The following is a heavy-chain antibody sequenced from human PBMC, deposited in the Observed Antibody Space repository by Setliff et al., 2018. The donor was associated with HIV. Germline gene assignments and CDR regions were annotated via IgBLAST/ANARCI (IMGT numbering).Heavy chain of an antibody. CDR3: ARGRLLWSGSYYYY. CDR2: SRNKANSYTT. D-gene: IGHD3-10*01. J-gene: IGHJ4*02. CDR1: GFTFSDHY. V-gene: IGHV3-72*01. Sequence: GGSLRLSCAASGFTFSDHYMDWVRQAPGKGLEWVGRSRNKANSYTTEYAASVKGRFTISRDDSRNSLYLQMNSLKTEDTAVYYCARGRLLWSGSYYYYWAQGSQVTVS.